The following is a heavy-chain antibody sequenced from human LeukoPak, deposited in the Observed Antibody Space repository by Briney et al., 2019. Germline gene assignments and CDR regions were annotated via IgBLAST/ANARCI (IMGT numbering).Heavy chain of an antibody. J-gene: IGHJ4*02. CDR1: GGSFSGYY. V-gene: IGHV4-34*01. CDR3: ARKLTNDIVVVVAATAYFDY. D-gene: IGHD2-15*01. CDR2: INHSRST. Sequence: SETLSLTCAVYGGSFSGYYWSWIRQPPGKGLEWIGEINHSRSTNYNPSLKSRVTISVDTSKNQFSLKLSSVTAADTAVYYCARKLTNDIVVVVAATAYFDYWGQGTLVTVSS.